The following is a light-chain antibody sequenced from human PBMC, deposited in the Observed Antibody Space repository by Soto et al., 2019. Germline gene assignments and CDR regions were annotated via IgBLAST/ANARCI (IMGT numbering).Light chain of an antibody. Sequence: EIVMTQSPATLSVSPEQRATLSCRASQSISSKLAWYQQKPGQAPRLLIYSASTINSGIPARFSGSGSGTEFTLTISSLQSDDFATYYCQHSNSYPHTFGQGTKVDI. V-gene: IGKV3-15*01. J-gene: IGKJ1*01. CDR1: QSISSK. CDR3: QHSNSYPHT. CDR2: SAS.